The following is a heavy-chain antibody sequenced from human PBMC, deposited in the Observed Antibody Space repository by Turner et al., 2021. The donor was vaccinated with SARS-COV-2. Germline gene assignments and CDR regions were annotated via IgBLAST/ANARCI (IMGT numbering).Heavy chain of an antibody. Sequence: EVQLVESGGGLIQPGGSLRLSCAASGRTVSSNYMSWVRQAPGKGLEWVSVIYSGGSTLYSDSVKDRFTISRDNSKNTLYLQMNSLRAEDTAVYYCARGGHYYYGLDVWGQGTTVTVSS. D-gene: IGHD3-10*01. CDR1: GRTVSSNY. CDR3: ARGGHYYYGLDV. V-gene: IGHV3-53*01. J-gene: IGHJ6*02. CDR2: IYSGGST.